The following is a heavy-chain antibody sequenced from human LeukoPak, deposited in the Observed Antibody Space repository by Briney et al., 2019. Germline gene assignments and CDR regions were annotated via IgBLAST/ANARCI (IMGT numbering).Heavy chain of an antibody. Sequence: ASETLSFNCTDAGGSISSYYWSWIRQPPGYPLQSLGYIYYRGSANYNPSLKSRVTISVDTSKNQFSLKLSSVTAADTAVYYCARAGNYYTSGSYLGYWGQGTLVTVSS. CDR1: GGSISSYY. CDR2: IYYRGSA. D-gene: IGHD3-10*01. CDR3: ARAGNYYTSGSYLGY. J-gene: IGHJ4*02. V-gene: IGHV4-59*01.